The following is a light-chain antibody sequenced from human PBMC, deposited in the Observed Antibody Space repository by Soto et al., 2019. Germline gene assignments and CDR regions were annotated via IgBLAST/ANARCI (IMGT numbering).Light chain of an antibody. CDR1: QSVSNK. V-gene: IGKV3-20*01. J-gene: IGKJ1*01. CDR2: AAS. Sequence: EIVMTQSPATLSVSPGERATLSCRASQSVSNKLVWYQQKPGQAPRLLIYAASNRATGIPDRFSGSGSGTDFTLTISRLEPEDFAVYYCQQYGSSGTFGQGTKVDIK. CDR3: QQYGSSGT.